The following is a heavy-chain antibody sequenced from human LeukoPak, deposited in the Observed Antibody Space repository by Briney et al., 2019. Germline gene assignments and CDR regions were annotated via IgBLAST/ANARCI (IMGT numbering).Heavy chain of an antibody. CDR2: IYYSGST. D-gene: IGHD6-19*01. V-gene: IGHV4-59*12. J-gene: IGHJ6*03. Sequence: PSETLSLTCTASGGSISSYYWSWIRQPPGKGLEWIGYIYYSGSTNYNPSLKSRVTMSVDMSKNQFSLKLSSVTAADTAVYYCARLMTVAGYYYYMDVWGKGTTVTVSS. CDR3: ARLMTVAGYYYYMDV. CDR1: GGSISSYY.